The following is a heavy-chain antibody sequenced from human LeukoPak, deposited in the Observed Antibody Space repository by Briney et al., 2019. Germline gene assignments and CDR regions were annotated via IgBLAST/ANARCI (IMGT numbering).Heavy chain of an antibody. D-gene: IGHD7-27*01. CDR2: TYYRSKWYN. CDR1: GDSVSSNSAA. J-gene: IGHJ4*02. Sequence: SQTLSLTCVISGDSVSSNSAAWNWIRQSPSRGLEWLGRTYYRSKWYNDYAISVKSRISINPDTSKNQFFLQLSYVPPEDTAVYYCARLTGDMGDWGQGTLVTVSS. CDR3: ARLTGDMGD. V-gene: IGHV6-1*01.